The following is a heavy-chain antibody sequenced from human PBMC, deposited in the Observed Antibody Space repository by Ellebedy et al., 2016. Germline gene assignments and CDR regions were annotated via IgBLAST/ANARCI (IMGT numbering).Heavy chain of an antibody. V-gene: IGHV7-4-1*01. CDR3: TRDGYRDCRRTNCFDY. CDR1: GYNFRAYA. J-gene: IGHJ4*02. D-gene: IGHD1-1*01. CDR2: IDTNSGNP. Sequence: ASVKVPCKASGYNFRAYAVNWVRQAPGQGLEWMGWIDTNSGNPTYAQTFRGRLVFSLDTSSRTAYLELYSLRTEDTAVYYCTRDGYRDCRRTNCFDYWGQGTLVTVSS.